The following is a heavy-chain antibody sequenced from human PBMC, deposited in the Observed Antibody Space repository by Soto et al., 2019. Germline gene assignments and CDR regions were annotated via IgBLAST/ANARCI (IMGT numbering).Heavy chain of an antibody. CDR1: GFTFSDYS. D-gene: IGHD3-16*01. J-gene: IGHJ3*02. CDR2: MYRSTSGM. Sequence: PGGSLRLSCVASGFTFSDYSMNWVRLAPGKGLEWISYMYRSTSGMYYADSVRGRSTISRDNAKNSVYLQMNSLRDEDTAVYFCVRDWAYAFDIWGQGTMVTVSS. CDR3: VRDWAYAFDI. V-gene: IGHV3-48*02.